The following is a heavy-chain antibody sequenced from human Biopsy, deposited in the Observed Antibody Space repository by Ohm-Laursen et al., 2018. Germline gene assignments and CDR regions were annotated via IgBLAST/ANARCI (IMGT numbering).Heavy chain of an antibody. CDR1: GFGMYA. D-gene: IGHD6-19*01. V-gene: IGHV3-30*02. J-gene: IGHJ3*02. Sequence: SLRLSCAATGFGMYAMHWVRQPPGKGLEWLAVIAYDGSNKYYAESVKGRFTISRDRSRDTVHLQMNSLRYEDTALYYCAKDGGQWLGGAFDIWGHGTTVFVSS. CDR3: AKDGGQWLGGAFDI. CDR2: IAYDGSNK.